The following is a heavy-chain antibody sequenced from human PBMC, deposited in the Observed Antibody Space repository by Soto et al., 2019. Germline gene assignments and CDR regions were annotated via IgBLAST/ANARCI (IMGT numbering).Heavy chain of an antibody. V-gene: IGHV3-48*01. CDR3: ARDLYYAVAWFDP. Sequence: EVQLVESGGGLVQPGGSLRLSCAASGFTFSSYSMNWVRQAPGKGLEWVSYISSGSSIIYYADSVKDRFTISRDNAKNSLFLQMNSLRGEDTAVYYCARDLYYAVAWFDPWGQGTLVTVSS. CDR1: GFTFSSYS. J-gene: IGHJ5*02. D-gene: IGHD2-2*01. CDR2: ISSGSSII.